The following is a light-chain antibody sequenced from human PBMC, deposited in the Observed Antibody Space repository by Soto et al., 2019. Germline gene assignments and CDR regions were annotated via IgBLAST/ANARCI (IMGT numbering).Light chain of an antibody. J-gene: IGKJ5*01. CDR1: QSVSNP. V-gene: IGKV3D-15*01. CDR2: GAS. Sequence: EVAMTHSPATLSVSPGERATISCLASQSVSNPLAWYQQKPGQAPRLLIYGASTRAAGIPARFSGSGSATEFTLTITNLQSEDFGVYYCHHYFSWPPYTFGQGTRLEIK. CDR3: HHYFSWPPYT.